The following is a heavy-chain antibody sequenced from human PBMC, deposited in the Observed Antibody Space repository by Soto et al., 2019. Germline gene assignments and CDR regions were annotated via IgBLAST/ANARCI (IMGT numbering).Heavy chain of an antibody. J-gene: IGHJ3*02. CDR2: ISSSSSYI. D-gene: IGHD6-19*01. CDR1: GFTFSSYS. CDR3: ARSDSGWYLVRAAAFDI. Sequence: EVQLVESGGGLVKPGGSLRLSCAASGFTFSSYSMNWVRQTPGKGLEWVSSISSSSSYIYYADPVKGRFTISRDNAKNAVYLQKNGLRVEDTAVYYCARSDSGWYLVRAAAFDIWGQGTMVTVSS. V-gene: IGHV3-21*01.